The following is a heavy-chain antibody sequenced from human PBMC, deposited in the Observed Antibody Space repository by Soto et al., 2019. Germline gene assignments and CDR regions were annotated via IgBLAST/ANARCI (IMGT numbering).Heavy chain of an antibody. CDR3: ASSRGSRVPLAY. CDR2: IYHSGST. J-gene: IGHJ4*02. Sequence: SETLSLTCAVSGGSISSGGYSWSWIRQPPGKGLEWIGYIYHSGSTYYNPSLKSRVTISVDRSKNQFSLKLSSVTAADTAVYYCASSRGSRVPLAYWGQGTLVTVSS. D-gene: IGHD1-26*01. CDR1: GGSISSGGYS. V-gene: IGHV4-30-2*01.